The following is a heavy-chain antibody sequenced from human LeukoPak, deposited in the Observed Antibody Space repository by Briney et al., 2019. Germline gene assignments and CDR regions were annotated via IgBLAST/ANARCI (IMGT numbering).Heavy chain of an antibody. CDR1: GFTFSSYD. D-gene: IGHD6-19*01. CDR2: ISTADDP. V-gene: IGHV3-13*05. Sequence: SGGSLRLSCAASGFTFSSYDIHWVRQGTGRGLEWVSGISTADDPYYPGSVKGRFTISRENAKNSLYLQMNSLRAGDTAVYYCVKDPGIAVAGTHYYYGMDVWGQGTTVTVSS. J-gene: IGHJ6*02. CDR3: VKDPGIAVAGTHYYYGMDV.